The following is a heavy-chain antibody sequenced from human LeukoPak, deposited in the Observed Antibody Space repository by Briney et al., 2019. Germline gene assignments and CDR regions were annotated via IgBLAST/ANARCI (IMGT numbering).Heavy chain of an antibody. Sequence: ASVKVSCKASGYTFTSYDINWVRQATGQGLEWMGWMNPNSGNTGYAQKFQDRVTMTRNTSISTAYMELSRLRSDDTAVYYCARGGLAYCGGDCYYGWFDPWGQGTLVTVSS. CDR2: MNPNSGNT. D-gene: IGHD2-21*02. V-gene: IGHV1-8*01. CDR3: ARGGLAYCGGDCYYGWFDP. CDR1: GYTFTSYD. J-gene: IGHJ5*02.